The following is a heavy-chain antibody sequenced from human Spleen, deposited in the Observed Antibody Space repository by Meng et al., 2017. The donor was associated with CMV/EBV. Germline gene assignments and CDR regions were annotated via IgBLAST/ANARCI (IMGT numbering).Heavy chain of an antibody. CDR1: GGSISSYY. Sequence: SETLSLTCTVSGGSISSYYWSWIRQPPGKGLEWIGYIYYSGSTNYNPSLKSRVTISVDTSKNQFSLKLSSVTAADTAVYYCARGERRSSSWYFPGFDYWGQGTLVTVSS. CDR2: IYYSGST. J-gene: IGHJ4*02. V-gene: IGHV4-59*01. D-gene: IGHD6-13*01. CDR3: ARGERRSSSWYFPGFDY.